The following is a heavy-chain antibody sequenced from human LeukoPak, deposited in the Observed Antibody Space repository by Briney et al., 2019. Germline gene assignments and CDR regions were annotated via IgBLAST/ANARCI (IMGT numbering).Heavy chain of an antibody. Sequence: GASVKVSCKASGYTFTSYGISWVRQAPGQGLEWMGWISAYNGNTNYAQKLQGGVTMTTDTSTSTAYMELRSLRSDDTAVYYCARDGSADGYCSSTSCYIVWFDPWGQGTLVTVSS. CDR2: ISAYNGNT. V-gene: IGHV1-18*01. CDR1: GYTFTSYG. D-gene: IGHD2-2*03. CDR3: ARDGSADGYCSSTSCYIVWFDP. J-gene: IGHJ5*02.